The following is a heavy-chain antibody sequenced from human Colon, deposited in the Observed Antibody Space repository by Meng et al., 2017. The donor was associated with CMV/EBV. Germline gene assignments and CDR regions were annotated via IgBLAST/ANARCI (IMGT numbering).Heavy chain of an antibody. CDR1: GFILSSYM. V-gene: IGHV3-21*01. CDR2: ISATSADI. Sequence: LRVSCEASGFILSSYMMNWVRQAPGKGLEWVSSISATSADIYYADSVRGRFTITRDNAKNSLYLEMNSLTAEDTAVYYCTRDYYTNRWGQGTLVTVSS. CDR3: TRDYYTNR. D-gene: IGHD2-8*01. J-gene: IGHJ4*02.